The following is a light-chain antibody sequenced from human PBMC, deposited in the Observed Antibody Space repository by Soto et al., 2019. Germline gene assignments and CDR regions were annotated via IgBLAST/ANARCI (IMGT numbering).Light chain of an antibody. CDR2: KAS. Sequence: DFQMTQSPSTLSASVGYRVTITCRASESISTWLAWYQQKPGKAPNLLIYKASSLESGVPSRFSGSGSGTEFTLTISSLQPDDFATYYCQQYNIYSWTFGQGTKVDIK. J-gene: IGKJ1*01. CDR3: QQYNIYSWT. CDR1: ESISTW. V-gene: IGKV1-5*03.